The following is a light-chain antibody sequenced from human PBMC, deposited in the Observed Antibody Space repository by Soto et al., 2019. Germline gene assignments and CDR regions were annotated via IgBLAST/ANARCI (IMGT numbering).Light chain of an antibody. CDR2: GAS. V-gene: IGKV1-17*01. Sequence: DIQMTQSPSSLSASVGDRVTITCRASQGIRIDLGWFQQRPGKAPKRLIYGASSLQSGVPDRFSGSGSGTDFTLTISRLEPEDFAVYYCQQYGSSPPITFGQGTRLET. J-gene: IGKJ5*01. CDR3: QQYGSSPPIT. CDR1: QGIRID.